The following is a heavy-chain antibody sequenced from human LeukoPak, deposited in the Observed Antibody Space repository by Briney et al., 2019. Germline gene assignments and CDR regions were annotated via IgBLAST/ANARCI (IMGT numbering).Heavy chain of an antibody. CDR1: GYTFTGFY. V-gene: IGHV1-2*02. CDR2: IDPNIGTT. D-gene: IGHD3-22*01. J-gene: IGHJ4*02. Sequence: ASVKVSCKASGYTFTGFYMHWVRQAPGQRLEGMGWIDPNIGTTKYSQKFQGRVTMTRDTSISEVYMELSRLRSDDTAVYYCARLLEHYYFDASGYYDDDYWGQGTPIIVSS. CDR3: ARLLEHYYFDASGYYDDDY.